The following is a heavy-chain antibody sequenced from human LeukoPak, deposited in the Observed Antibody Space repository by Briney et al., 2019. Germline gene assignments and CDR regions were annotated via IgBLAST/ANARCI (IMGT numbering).Heavy chain of an antibody. J-gene: IGHJ6*02. D-gene: IGHD2-21*02. CDR1: GFTFSSYS. Sequence: GGSLRLSCAASGFTFSSYSMNWVRQAPGKGLEWVSSISSSSSYIYYADSVKGRFTISRDNAKNSLYLQMNSLRAEDTAVYYCARDLVVVTANFYGMDVWGQGTTVTVSS. CDR3: ARDLVVVTANFYGMDV. CDR2: ISSSSSYI. V-gene: IGHV3-21*01.